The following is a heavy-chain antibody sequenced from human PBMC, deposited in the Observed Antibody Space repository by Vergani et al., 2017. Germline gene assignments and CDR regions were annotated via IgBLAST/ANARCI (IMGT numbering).Heavy chain of an antibody. J-gene: IGHJ5*02. CDR2: IYYSGST. Sequence: QVQLQESGPGLVKPSQTLSLTCTVSGGSISSGGYYWSWIRQHPGKGLEWIGYIYYSGSTYYNPSLKSLVTISVDTSKNQFSLKLSSVTAADTAVYYCASAFPDSGYDLGDWFDPWGQGTLVTVSS. CDR1: GGSISSGGYY. V-gene: IGHV4-31*01. CDR3: ASAFPDSGYDLGDWFDP. D-gene: IGHD5-12*01.